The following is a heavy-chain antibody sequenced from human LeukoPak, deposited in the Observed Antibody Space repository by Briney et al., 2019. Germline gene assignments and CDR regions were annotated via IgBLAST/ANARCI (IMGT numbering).Heavy chain of an antibody. CDR2: IYYSGST. CDR1: GGSISSYY. Sequence: SETVSLTCTVSGGSISSYYWSWIRQPPGKGLEWIGNIYYSGSTNYNPSLKSRVTISVDTSKNQFSLKLSSVTAADMTVYYCARERQQAPGITGTPNALDIWGQGTMVTVSS. CDR3: ARERQQAPGITGTPNALDI. J-gene: IGHJ3*02. D-gene: IGHD1-7*01. V-gene: IGHV4-59*01.